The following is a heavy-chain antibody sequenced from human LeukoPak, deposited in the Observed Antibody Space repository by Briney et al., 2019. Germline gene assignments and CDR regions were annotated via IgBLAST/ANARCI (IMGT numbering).Heavy chain of an antibody. D-gene: IGHD2-15*01. V-gene: IGHV1-58*02. CDR2: IIVGSGNT. Sequence: GASVKVSCKTSGFDFVTSVIHWVRQARGQRLEWIGEIIVGSGNTKYGEKFQERATISRDMSTSTVYVELTSLRSGDTAVYYCARDRCSGGSCYDYWGQGTLVTVSS. J-gene: IGHJ4*02. CDR1: GFDFVTSV. CDR3: ARDRCSGGSCYDY.